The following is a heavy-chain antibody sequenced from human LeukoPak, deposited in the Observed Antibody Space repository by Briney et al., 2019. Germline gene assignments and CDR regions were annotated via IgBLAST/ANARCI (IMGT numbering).Heavy chain of an antibody. CDR1: GFTFSNVL. J-gene: IGHJ4*02. V-gene: IGHV3-15*01. CDR2: IKSKTDGGTT. Sequence: GGSLRLSCAVSGFTFSNVLMSWVRQAPGKGLEWVGLIKSKTDGGTTDYAAPVKGRFTISRDDSKNKLYLQMNSLKTEDTAVYYCTRAYGSGSYWGQGTLVTVSS. CDR3: TRAYGSGSY. D-gene: IGHD3-10*01.